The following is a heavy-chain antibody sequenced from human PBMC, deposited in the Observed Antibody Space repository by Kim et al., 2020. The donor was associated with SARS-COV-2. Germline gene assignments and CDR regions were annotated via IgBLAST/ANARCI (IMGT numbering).Heavy chain of an antibody. V-gene: IGHV3-30-3*01. Sequence: GGSLRLSCAASGFTFSSYAMHWVRQAPGKGLEWVAVISYDGSNKYYADSVKGRFTISRDNSKNTLYMQMNSLRAEDTAVYYCARVYTSCYKPFCYYYGM. CDR2: ISYDGSNK. J-gene: IGHJ6*01. CDR1: GFTFSSYA. D-gene: IGHD2-2*02. CDR3: ARVYTSCYKPFCYYYGM.